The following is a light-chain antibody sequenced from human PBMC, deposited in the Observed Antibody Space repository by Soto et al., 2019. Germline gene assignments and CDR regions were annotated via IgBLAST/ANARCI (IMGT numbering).Light chain of an antibody. CDR3: QQRSNWPPT. J-gene: IGKJ5*01. CDR2: GAS. V-gene: IGKV3D-20*02. CDR1: QSVSSSY. Sequence: IVLPQSPGTLSLSPGERATLSCRASQSVSSSYLAWYHQKPGQAPRLLIYGASSRATGIPDRFSGSGSGTDFTLTISSLEPEDFAVYYCQQRSNWPPTFGQGTRLE.